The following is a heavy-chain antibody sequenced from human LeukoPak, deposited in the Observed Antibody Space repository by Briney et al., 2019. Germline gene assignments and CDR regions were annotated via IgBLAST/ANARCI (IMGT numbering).Heavy chain of an antibody. V-gene: IGHV3-48*01. CDR1: GFTFSSYS. D-gene: IGHD3-10*01. CDR3: ANGPYGSGSYRYFDY. Sequence: GGSLRLSCAASGFTFSSYSMNWVRQAPGKGLEWVSYISSSSSTIYYADSVKGRFTISRDNAKNSLYLQMNSLRAEDTAVYYCANGPYGSGSYRYFDYWGQGTLVTVSS. J-gene: IGHJ4*02. CDR2: ISSSSSTI.